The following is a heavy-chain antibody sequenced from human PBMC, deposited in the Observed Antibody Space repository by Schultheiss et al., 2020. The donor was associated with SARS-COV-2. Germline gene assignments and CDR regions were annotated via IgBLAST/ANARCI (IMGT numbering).Heavy chain of an antibody. CDR2: IYYSGST. CDR1: GGSISSYY. V-gene: IGHV4-59*08. D-gene: IGHD3-3*01. J-gene: IGHJ5*02. Sequence: SETLSLTCTVSGGSISSYYWSWIRQPPGKGLEWIGYIYYSGSTYYNPSLKSRATISVDTAKNQFSLQLSSVTAADTAVYYCARYYYDGTGDNWFDPWGQGIQVTVSS. CDR3: ARYYYDGTGDNWFDP.